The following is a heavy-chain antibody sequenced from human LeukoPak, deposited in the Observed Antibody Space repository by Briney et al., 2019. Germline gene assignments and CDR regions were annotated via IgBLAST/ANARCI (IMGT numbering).Heavy chain of an antibody. V-gene: IGHV4-39*07. CDR1: GGSISSSSYY. J-gene: IGHJ6*03. D-gene: IGHD3-22*01. Sequence: SETLSLTCTVSGGSISSSSYYWSWIRQPPGKGLEWIGEINHSGSTNYNPSLKSRVTISVDTSKNQFSLKLSSVTAADTAVYYCARLKGIASGYYPPYYYYYMDVWGKGTTVTISS. CDR2: INHSGST. CDR3: ARLKGIASGYYPPYYYYYMDV.